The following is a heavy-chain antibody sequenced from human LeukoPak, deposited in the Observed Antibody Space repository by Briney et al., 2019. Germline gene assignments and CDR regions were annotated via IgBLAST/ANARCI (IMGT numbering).Heavy chain of an antibody. V-gene: IGHV1-18*01. CDR1: GYTFTSYG. Sequence: ASVKVSCKASGYTFTSYGISWVRQAPGQGLEWMGWISAYNGNTNYAQKLQGRVTMTTDTSTSTAYMELRSLRSDDTAVYYCARDDGSGSYSPSFFDYWGQGPRSPSPQ. J-gene: IGHJ4*02. D-gene: IGHD3-10*01. CDR2: ISAYNGNT. CDR3: ARDDGSGSYSPSFFDY.